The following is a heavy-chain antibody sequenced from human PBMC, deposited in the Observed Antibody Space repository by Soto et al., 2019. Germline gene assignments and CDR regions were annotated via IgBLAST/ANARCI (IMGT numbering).Heavy chain of an antibody. Sequence: QVQLVGSGGGVVQPGRSLRLSCAASGFTFSTHAMHWVRQAPGKGLEWVALISYDGTNKNYADSVKGRFTISRDNSKSTLYLQMNSLTTDDTAVYYCERDYGDYARWIHGWIFELWGRGTLVTVSS. V-gene: IGHV3-30-3*01. CDR2: ISYDGTNK. D-gene: IGHD4-17*01. J-gene: IGHJ2*01. CDR1: GFTFSTHA. CDR3: ERDYGDYARWIHGWIFEL.